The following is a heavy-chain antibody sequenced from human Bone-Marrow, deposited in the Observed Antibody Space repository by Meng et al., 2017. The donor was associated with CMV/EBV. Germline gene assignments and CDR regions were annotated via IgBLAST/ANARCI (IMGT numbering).Heavy chain of an antibody. J-gene: IGHJ4*02. CDR1: GGSISSSSYY. CDR3: ATQRLIYGISYGFYFDS. CDR2: IYTGGST. D-gene: IGHD5-18*01. Sequence: ETLSLTCTVSGGSISSSSYYMSWVRQAPGKGLEWVSVIYTGGSTYYADSVKGRFTISRDNSKNTLFLQMNSLRTEDTAVYYCATQRLIYGISYGFYFDSWGQGTLVTVSS. V-gene: IGHV3-66*02.